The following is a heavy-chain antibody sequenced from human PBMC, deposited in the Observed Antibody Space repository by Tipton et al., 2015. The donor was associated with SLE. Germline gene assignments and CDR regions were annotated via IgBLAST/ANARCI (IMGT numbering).Heavy chain of an antibody. D-gene: IGHD6-19*01. V-gene: IGHV3-48*01. J-gene: IGHJ3*02. CDR2: ISSSSTI. CDR3: AKDREQWLEGGAFDI. Sequence: GSLRLSCAASGFTFSSYSMNWVRQAPGKGLEWVSYISSSSTIYYADSVKGRFTISRDNAKNSLYLQMNSLRPEDTAVYYCAKDREQWLEGGAFDIWGQGTMVTVSS. CDR1: GFTFSSYS.